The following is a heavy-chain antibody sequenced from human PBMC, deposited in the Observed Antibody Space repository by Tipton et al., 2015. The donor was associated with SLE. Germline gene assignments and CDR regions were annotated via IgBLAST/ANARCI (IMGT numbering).Heavy chain of an antibody. CDR3: ARGRRYYDSSGYGY. CDR2: IYYSGS. V-gene: IGHV4-59*01. D-gene: IGHD3-22*01. Sequence: TLSLTCTVSGGSISSYYWSWIRQPPGKGLEWIGYIYYSGSLKSRVTISVDTSKNQFSLKLSSVTAADTAVYYCARGRRYYDSSGYGYWGQGTLVTVSS. J-gene: IGHJ4*02. CDR1: GGSISSYY.